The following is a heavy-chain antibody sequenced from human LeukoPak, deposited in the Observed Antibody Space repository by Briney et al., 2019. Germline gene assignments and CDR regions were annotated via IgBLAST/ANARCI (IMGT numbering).Heavy chain of an antibody. CDR2: IYPGDSDS. CDR1: GYIFATHW. D-gene: IGHD6-19*01. V-gene: IGHV5-51*01. J-gene: IGHJ4*02. CDR3: ARFSPGGWYYFDY. Sequence: GESLKISCQGSGYIFATHWIAWVRQMPGKGLEWMGIIYPGDSDSGYSPSFQGQVTMSADKSISTAWLQWSSLKASDTAIYFCARFSPGGWYYFDYWGQGTLVTVSS.